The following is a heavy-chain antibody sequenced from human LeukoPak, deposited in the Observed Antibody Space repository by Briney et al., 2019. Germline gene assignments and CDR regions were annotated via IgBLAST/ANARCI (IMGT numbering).Heavy chain of an antibody. D-gene: IGHD5-24*01. J-gene: IGHJ3*02. CDR2: IYSDGRT. CDR3: SREVMAKRRAFDI. V-gene: IGHV3-53*04. CDR1: GFTFSSYS. Sequence: PGGSLRLSCAASGFTFSSYSMNWVRQAPGQGLEWVSVIYSDGRTYYADSVKGRFTISRHTSKKTLFLQMNSLRAEDTAVYYCSREVMAKRRAFDIWGQGTVVTVSS.